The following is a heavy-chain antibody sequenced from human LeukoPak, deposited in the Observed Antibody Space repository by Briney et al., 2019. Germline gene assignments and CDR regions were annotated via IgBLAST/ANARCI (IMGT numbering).Heavy chain of an antibody. Sequence: GESLKISCKGSGYSFTSYWIGWVRHMPGKGLEWMGIIYPGDADTRYSPSFQGQVTISADKSISTAYLQWSSLKASDTAMYYCASLPSVYYFDYWGQGTLVTVSS. J-gene: IGHJ4*02. D-gene: IGHD2-8*01. CDR1: GYSFTSYW. CDR2: IYPGDADT. V-gene: IGHV5-51*01. CDR3: ASLPSVYYFDY.